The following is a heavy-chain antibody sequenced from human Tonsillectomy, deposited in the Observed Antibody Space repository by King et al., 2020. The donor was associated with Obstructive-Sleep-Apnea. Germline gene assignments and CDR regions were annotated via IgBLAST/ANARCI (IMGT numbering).Heavy chain of an antibody. V-gene: IGHV4-59*08. Sequence: VQLQESGPGLVKPSETLSLTCTVSGGSISSYYCSWIRQPPGKGLEWIGYISYSGSTNYTPSLTSRVTISVDTSKNQFSLKLSSVTAADTAVYYCARSLDSSGYYYTNYWGQGTLVTVSS. CDR2: ISYSGST. CDR1: GGSISSYY. CDR3: ARSLDSSGYYYTNY. D-gene: IGHD3-22*01. J-gene: IGHJ4*02.